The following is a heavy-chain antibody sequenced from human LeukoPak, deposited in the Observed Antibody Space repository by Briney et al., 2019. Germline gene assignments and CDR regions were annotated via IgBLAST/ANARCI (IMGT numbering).Heavy chain of an antibody. V-gene: IGHV4-34*01. CDR3: ARDPCSSINCPLRF. CDR2: INHSGRT. J-gene: IGHJ4*02. Sequence: SEALSLTCAVSGGSLSGSYCTWVRQSPGEGLEWIGEINHSGRTNYNPSLQSRVTISLDTTRSQFSLILRSVTAADTAVYYCARDPCSSINCPLRFWGQGTLVTVSS. CDR1: GGSLSGSY. D-gene: IGHD2-2*01.